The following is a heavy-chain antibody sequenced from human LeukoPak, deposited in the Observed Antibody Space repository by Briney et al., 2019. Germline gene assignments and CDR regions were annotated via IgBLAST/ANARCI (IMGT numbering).Heavy chain of an antibody. Sequence: GGSLRLSCAASGFSFSSYSMNWVRQAPGKGLEWVSSISSGSSFIYYADSVRGRFTTSRDNAKNSLYLQMNSLRAEDTAVYYCARGPNWNYGNFDLWGRGTLVTVSS. CDR3: ARGPNWNYGNFDL. CDR2: ISSGSSFI. V-gene: IGHV3-21*01. J-gene: IGHJ2*01. D-gene: IGHD1-7*01. CDR1: GFSFSSYS.